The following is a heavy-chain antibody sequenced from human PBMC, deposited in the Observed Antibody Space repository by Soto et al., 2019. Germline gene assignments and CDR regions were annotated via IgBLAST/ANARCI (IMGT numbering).Heavy chain of an antibody. CDR1: GGSISSGGYY. CDR3: ARVSSSLVVLDY. CDR2: IYYSGST. Sequence: SETLSLTCTVSGGSISSGGYYWSWIRQHPGKGLEWIGYIYYSGSTYYNPSLKSRVTISVDTSKNQFSLKLSSVTAADTAVYYCARVSSSLVVLDYWGQGTLVTVS. D-gene: IGHD3-22*01. V-gene: IGHV4-31*03. J-gene: IGHJ4*02.